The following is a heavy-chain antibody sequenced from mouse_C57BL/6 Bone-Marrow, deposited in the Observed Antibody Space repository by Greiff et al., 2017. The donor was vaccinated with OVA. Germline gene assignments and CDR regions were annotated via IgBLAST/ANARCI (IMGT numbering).Heavy chain of an antibody. CDR2: IWRGGST. CDR1: GFSLTSYG. V-gene: IGHV2-2*01. J-gene: IGHJ3*01. Sequence: QVQLKESGPGLVQPSQSLSITCTVSGFSLTSYGVHWVRQSPGKGLEWLGVIWRGGSTDYNAALISSLSLIKDNSKSQVFFKMNSLQADDTAIYYCARKGLTGACGCAYWGQGTLVTVSA. CDR3: ARKGLTGACGCAY. D-gene: IGHD4-1*01.